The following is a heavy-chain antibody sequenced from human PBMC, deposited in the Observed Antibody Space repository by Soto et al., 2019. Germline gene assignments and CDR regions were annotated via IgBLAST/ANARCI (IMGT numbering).Heavy chain of an antibody. D-gene: IGHD5-18*01. Sequence: EVQLVESGGGLIQPGGSLRLICAASGLSVTANYMTWVRQAPRKVLEWLSIIYRGGGTSYAASLKGQAIISRDGSRNMVFLQMNSLTAEAAGVYYCARRDDSETFDFWGRGTAVNVSS. CDR3: ARRDDSETFDF. CDR1: GLSVTANY. J-gene: IGHJ4*01. V-gene: IGHV3-53*01. CDR2: IYRGGGT.